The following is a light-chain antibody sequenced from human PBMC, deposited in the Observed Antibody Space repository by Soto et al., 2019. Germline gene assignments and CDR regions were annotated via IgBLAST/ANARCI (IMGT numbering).Light chain of an antibody. CDR1: QSVSSF. J-gene: IGKJ1*01. V-gene: IGKV3-11*01. CDR2: DAS. Sequence: EIVLTQSPATLSLSRGERSTLSCSSSQSVSSFLAWYQQKPGQAPRLLIYDASNRATGIPARFSASGSGTDFTLTISSLEPEDFAVYYCQQRNIWPPVTFGQGTKVDIK. CDR3: QQRNIWPPVT.